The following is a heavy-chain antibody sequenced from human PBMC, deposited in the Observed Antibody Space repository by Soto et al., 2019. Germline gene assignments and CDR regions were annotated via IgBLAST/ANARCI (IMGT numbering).Heavy chain of an antibody. Sequence: GASVKVSCQTSGSTFARHCLPWVRQAPGQGLEWMGWISAYNGNTNYAQNLQGRVTMTTDTSTSTAYMELRSLRSDDTAVYFCARANTKADYWGQGTLVTGSS. CDR1: GSTFARHC. CDR3: ARANTKADY. J-gene: IGHJ4*02. V-gene: IGHV1-18*01. CDR2: ISAYNGNT. D-gene: IGHD2-8*01.